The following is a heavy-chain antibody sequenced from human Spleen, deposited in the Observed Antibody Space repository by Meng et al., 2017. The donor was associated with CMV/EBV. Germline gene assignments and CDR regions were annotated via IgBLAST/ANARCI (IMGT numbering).Heavy chain of an antibody. V-gene: IGHV4-59*01. Sequence: SETLSLTCSVSGDSISSYYWSWIRQPPGKGLEWIGFMYDSGSTNYNPSLKSRVTISVDTSKNQFSLKVTSVTAADTAVYCCAREVRMGYFDYWGQGTLVTVSS. D-gene: IGHD2-8*01. CDR1: GDSISSYY. J-gene: IGHJ4*02. CDR3: AREVRMGYFDY. CDR2: MYDSGST.